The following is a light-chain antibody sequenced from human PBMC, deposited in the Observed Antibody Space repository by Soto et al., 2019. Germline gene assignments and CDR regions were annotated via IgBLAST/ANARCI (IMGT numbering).Light chain of an antibody. CDR1: SGHSNYA. V-gene: IGLV4-69*01. CDR3: QTWGTGSAIVV. J-gene: IGLJ7*01. CDR2: VNSGGSH. Sequence: QSVLTQSPSASASLGASVKPTCTLSSGHSNYAIAWHQRQPEKGPRFLMKVNSGGSHIKGDGIPDRFSGSSSGAERYLFISSLQSEDEADYYCQTWGTGSAIVVFGGGTQLTVL.